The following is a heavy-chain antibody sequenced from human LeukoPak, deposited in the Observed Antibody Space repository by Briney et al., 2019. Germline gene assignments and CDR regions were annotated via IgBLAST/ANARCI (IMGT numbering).Heavy chain of an antibody. CDR2: IYISGSGST. D-gene: IGHD6-19*01. CDR1: GGSISSYY. Sequence: SETLSLTCTVSGGSISSYYWSWIRQPAGKGLEWIGRIYISGSGSTNYNPSLKSRVTMSVDTSKNQFSLKLSSVTAADTAVYYCARDKRVAVAGTYIYYYYMDVWGNGTTVTVSS. V-gene: IGHV4-4*07. J-gene: IGHJ6*03. CDR3: ARDKRVAVAGTYIYYYYMDV.